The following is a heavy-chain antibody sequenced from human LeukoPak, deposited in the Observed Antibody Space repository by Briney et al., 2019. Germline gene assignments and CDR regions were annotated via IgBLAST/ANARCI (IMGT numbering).Heavy chain of an antibody. V-gene: IGHV4-59*01. J-gene: IGHJ6*02. Sequence: SETLSLTCTVSGGSISSYYWSWIRQPPGKGLEWIGYIYYSGSTNYNPSLKSRVTISVDTSKNQFSLKLSSVTAADTTVYYCARDKPLTLGTTHYYYGMDVWGQGTTVTVSS. CDR2: IYYSGST. CDR1: GGSISSYY. CDR3: ARDKPLTLGTTHYYYGMDV. D-gene: IGHD1-7*01.